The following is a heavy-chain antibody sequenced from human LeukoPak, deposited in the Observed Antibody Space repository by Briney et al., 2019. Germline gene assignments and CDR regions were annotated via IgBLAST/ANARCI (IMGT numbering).Heavy chain of an antibody. CDR3: TTTGGFYCSSTSCDDY. CDR2: IKIKTDGGTT. D-gene: IGHD2-2*01. Sequence: PVGSLRLSCAASGFTFSNAWMSWVRQAPGKGLEWVGRIKIKTDGGTTDYAAPVKGRFTISRDDSKNTLYLQMNSLKTEDTAVYYCTTTGGFYCSSTSCDDYWGQGTLVTVSS. V-gene: IGHV3-15*01. CDR1: GFTFSNAW. J-gene: IGHJ4*02.